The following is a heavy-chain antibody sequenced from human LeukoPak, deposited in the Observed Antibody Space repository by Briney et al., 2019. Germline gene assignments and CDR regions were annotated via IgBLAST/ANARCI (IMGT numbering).Heavy chain of an antibody. V-gene: IGHV4-39*07. J-gene: IGHJ4*02. CDR2: IYYSGST. CDR3: ARGDFWSGYFDY. D-gene: IGHD3-3*01. Sequence: TSETLSLTCTVSGGSISSSSYYWGWIRQPPGKGLEWIGSIYYSGSTYYNPSLKSRVTISVDRSKNQFSLKLSSVTAADTAVYYCARGDFWSGYFDYWGQGTLVTVSS. CDR1: GGSISSSSYY.